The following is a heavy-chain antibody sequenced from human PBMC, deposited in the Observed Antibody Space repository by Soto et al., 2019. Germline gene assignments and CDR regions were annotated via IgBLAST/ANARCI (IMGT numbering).Heavy chain of an antibody. V-gene: IGHV4-4*02. CDR3: AGSLGSAAGWSFDV. CDR1: GCSISSSNW. D-gene: IGHD3-16*01. J-gene: IGHJ4*02. CDR2: IYHSGST. Sequence: TSETLSLTCAFSGCSISSSNWWRWVRPPPGKGLEWIGEIYHSGSTNYNPSLKSRVTISVDTSKNQFSLRLISVTAADTALYYCAGSLGSAAGWSFDVWGQGILVNVSS.